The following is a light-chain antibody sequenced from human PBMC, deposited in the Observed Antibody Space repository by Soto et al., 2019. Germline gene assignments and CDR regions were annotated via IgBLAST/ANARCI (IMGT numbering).Light chain of an antibody. CDR3: QQYNSTPLT. Sequence: DIQMTQSPSTLSGSVGDRVTITCRASQSISSYLNWYQQKPGKAPKLLIYAASSLQSGVPSRFSGSGSGTDFTLTISSLQPEDFATYYCQQYNSTPLTFGQGTKVDIK. CDR1: QSISSY. J-gene: IGKJ1*01. V-gene: IGKV1-39*01. CDR2: AAS.